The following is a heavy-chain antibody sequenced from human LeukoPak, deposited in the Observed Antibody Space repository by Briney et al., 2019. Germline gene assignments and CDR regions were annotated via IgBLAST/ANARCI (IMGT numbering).Heavy chain of an antibody. D-gene: IGHD2-2*02. CDR2: IKQDGSEK. CDR1: GFTFSSYW. CDR3: ARWGYCSSTSCYTGAFDI. J-gene: IGHJ3*02. Sequence: GGSLRLSCAGSGFTFSSYWMSWVRQAPGKGLEWVANIKQDGSEKYYVDSVKGRFTISRDNAKNSLYLQMNSLRAEDTAVYYCARWGYCSSTSCYTGAFDIWGQGTMVTVSS. V-gene: IGHV3-7*01.